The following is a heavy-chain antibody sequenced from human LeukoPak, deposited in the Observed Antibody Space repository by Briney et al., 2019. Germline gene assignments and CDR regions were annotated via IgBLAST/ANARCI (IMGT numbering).Heavy chain of an antibody. CDR1: GYTFTSYG. V-gene: IGHV1-18*01. CDR3: ARDSSSWYFSAEAAFDI. Sequence: GASVKVSCKASGYTFTSYGISWVRQAPGQGLEWMGWISAYNGNTNYAQKLQGRVTMTTDTSTSTAYMELRSLRSDDTAVYYCARDSSSWYFSAEAAFDIWGQGTMVTVSS. J-gene: IGHJ3*02. D-gene: IGHD6-13*01. CDR2: ISAYNGNT.